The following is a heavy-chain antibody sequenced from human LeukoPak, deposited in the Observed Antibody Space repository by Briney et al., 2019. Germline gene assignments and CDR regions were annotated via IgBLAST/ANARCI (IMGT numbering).Heavy chain of an antibody. D-gene: IGHD2-2*01. V-gene: IGHV1-18*04. CDR1: GYTFTGYY. CDR2: ISAYNGNT. J-gene: IGHJ3*02. CDR3: ARERGGGADIVVVPTDAFDI. Sequence: GASVKVSCKASGYTFTGYYMHWVRQAPGQGLEWMGWISAYNGNTNYAQKLQGRVTMTTDTSTSTAYMELRSLRSDDTAVYYCARERGGGADIVVVPTDAFDIWGQGTMVTVSS.